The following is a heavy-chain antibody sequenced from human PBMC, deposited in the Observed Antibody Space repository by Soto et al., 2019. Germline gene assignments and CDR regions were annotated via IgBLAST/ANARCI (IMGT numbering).Heavy chain of an antibody. V-gene: IGHV1-69*13. Sequence: GASVKVSCKASGGAFSSYAISWVRQAPGQGLEWMGGIIPIFGTANYAQKFQGRVTITADESTSTAYMELSSLRSEDTAVYYCASSNDILTGTITHYYYYGMDVWGQGTTVTVSS. J-gene: IGHJ6*02. CDR1: GGAFSSYA. CDR2: IIPIFGTA. D-gene: IGHD3-9*01. CDR3: ASSNDILTGTITHYYYYGMDV.